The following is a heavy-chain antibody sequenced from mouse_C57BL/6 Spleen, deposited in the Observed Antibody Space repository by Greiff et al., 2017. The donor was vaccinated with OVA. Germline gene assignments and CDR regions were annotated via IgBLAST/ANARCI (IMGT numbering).Heavy chain of an antibody. V-gene: IGHV1-82*01. CDR3: ARGGYDYFTFFDY. D-gene: IGHD2-4*01. J-gene: IGHJ2*01. CDR1: GYAFSSSW. Sequence: QVQLKESGPELVKPGASVKISCKASGYAFSSSWMNWVKQRPGKGLEWIGGIYPGDGDTNYNGKFKGKATLTADKSSSTSYMQLSSLTSEDSSVYFCARGGYDYFTFFDYWGQGTTLTVSS. CDR2: IYPGDGDT.